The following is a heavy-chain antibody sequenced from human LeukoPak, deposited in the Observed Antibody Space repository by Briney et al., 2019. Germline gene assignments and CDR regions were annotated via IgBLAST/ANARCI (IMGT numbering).Heavy chain of an antibody. J-gene: IGHJ4*02. Sequence: GGSLRLSCAASGFTFSSYDIHWVRQATGKGLEWVSGIGTAGEIYYPGSVKGRFTISRENAKNSLYLQMNSLRAEDTAVYYCARGNWGSGYWGQGTLVTVSS. CDR3: ARGNWGSGY. CDR2: IGTAGEI. D-gene: IGHD7-27*01. V-gene: IGHV3-13*01. CDR1: GFTFSSYD.